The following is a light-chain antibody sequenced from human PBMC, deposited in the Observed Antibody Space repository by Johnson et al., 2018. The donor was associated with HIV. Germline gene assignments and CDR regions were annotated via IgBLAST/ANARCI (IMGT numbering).Light chain of an antibody. J-gene: IGLJ1*01. CDR2: DNN. CDR3: GTWDSSLNAYV. CDR1: SSNIGNNY. V-gene: IGLV1-51*01. Sequence: QSVLTQSPSVSAAPGQKVTISCSGSSSNIGNNYVSWYQQLPETAPKLLIYDNNKRPSAIPDRFSGSKSGTSATLGVTGLQTGDEADYYCGTWDSSLNAYVFGAATKVAVL.